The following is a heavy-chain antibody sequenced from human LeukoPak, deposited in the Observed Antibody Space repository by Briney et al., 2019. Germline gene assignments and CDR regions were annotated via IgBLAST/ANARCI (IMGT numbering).Heavy chain of an antibody. V-gene: IGHV4-34*01. Sequence: SETLSLTCTVSGGSISSYYWSWIRQPPGRGLEWIGEINHSGSTNYNPSLKSRVTISVDTSKNQFSLKLSSVTAADTAVYYCASLPRGYSYDYGMDVWGQGTTVTVSS. J-gene: IGHJ6*02. CDR3: ASLPRGYSYDYGMDV. CDR2: INHSGST. CDR1: GGSISSYY. D-gene: IGHD5-18*01.